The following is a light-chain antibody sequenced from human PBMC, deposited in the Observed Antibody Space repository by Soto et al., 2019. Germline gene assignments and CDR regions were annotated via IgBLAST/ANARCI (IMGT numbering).Light chain of an antibody. CDR3: QHYNNWPWT. CDR1: ESVTSS. CDR2: AAS. Sequence: EIVMTQSPATLSVSPGDRATLSCRASESVTSSLAWYQQKPGQPPRLLIYAASTRATDVPARFSGGGSETEFTLTISSLQSEDFEVYYCQHYNNWPWTVGQGTKVDNK. J-gene: IGKJ1*01. V-gene: IGKV3-15*01.